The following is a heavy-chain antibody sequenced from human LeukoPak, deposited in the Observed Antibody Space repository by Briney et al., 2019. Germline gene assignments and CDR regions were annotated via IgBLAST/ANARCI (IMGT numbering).Heavy chain of an antibody. Sequence: TGGSLRLSCAASGFPFSSYAMSWIRQAPGKGLEWLSAISPTTGTTFYADSVKGRFTISRDNSKNTLYLQMNSLRAEDTAVYYCARTNGYYDLWGRGTLVTVSS. CDR3: ARTNGYYDL. CDR2: ISPTTGTT. CDR1: GFPFSSYA. D-gene: IGHD1/OR15-1a*01. V-gene: IGHV3-23*01. J-gene: IGHJ2*01.